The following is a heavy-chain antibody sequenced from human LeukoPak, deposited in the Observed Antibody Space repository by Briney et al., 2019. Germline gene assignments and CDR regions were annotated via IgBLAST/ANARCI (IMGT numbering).Heavy chain of an antibody. Sequence: ASVKVSCKASGYTFSGYYIYWVRQAPGQGLEWMGWINPNNGGANYAQKFQGRVTMTRDTSISAAYMELSRLRSDDTAVYYCATATEIVSWGQGTKVTVSS. V-gene: IGHV1-2*02. CDR1: GYTFSGYY. CDR2: INPNNGGA. D-gene: IGHD2-21*01. CDR3: ATATEIVS. J-gene: IGHJ3*01.